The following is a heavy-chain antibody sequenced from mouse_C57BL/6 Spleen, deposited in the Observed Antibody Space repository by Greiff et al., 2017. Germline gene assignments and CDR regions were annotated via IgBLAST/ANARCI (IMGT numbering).Heavy chain of an antibody. CDR1: GYTFTDYE. J-gene: IGHJ2*01. D-gene: IGHD1-1*01. CDR3: SSPPITSGLAQYYFDG. V-gene: IGHV1-15*01. CDR2: IDPDTGGT. Sequence: QVQLQQSGAELVRPGASVTLSCKASGYTFTDYEMHWVKQTPVHGLEWIGAIDPDTGGTAYNQKFKGKARLTADKSSSTAYMELRSLTSEDSAVYYCSSPPITSGLAQYYFDGWGKGTTLTVSS.